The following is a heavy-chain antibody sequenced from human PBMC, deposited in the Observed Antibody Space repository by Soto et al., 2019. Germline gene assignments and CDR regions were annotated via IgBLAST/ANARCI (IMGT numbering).Heavy chain of an antibody. D-gene: IGHD3-22*01. CDR3: ARYHDYDSSGYYSDY. V-gene: IGHV4-59*01. CDR2: IYYSGST. Sequence: SETLSLTCTVSGGSISSYYWSWIRQPPGKGLEWIGYIYYSGSTNYNPSLKSRVTISVDTSKNQFSLKLSSVTAADTAVYYCARYHDYDSSGYYSDYWGQGTLVTVSS. CDR1: GGSISSYY. J-gene: IGHJ4*02.